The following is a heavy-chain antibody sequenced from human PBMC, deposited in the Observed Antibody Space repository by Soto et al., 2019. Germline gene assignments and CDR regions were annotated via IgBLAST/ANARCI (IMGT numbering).Heavy chain of an antibody. CDR2: IHYSGTT. V-gene: IGHV4-59*01. CDR3: AAGEASSRNLALYYLAF. CDR1: GGSMRNYF. J-gene: IGHJ4*02. Sequence: SETLSLTCTVSGGSMRNYFWTWIRQPPGKGLEWIGYIHYSGTTSFFPSYNPSLRSRVTISEDTSKNQFSLKLLSVTTADTAVYFCAAGEASSRNLALYYLAFWGQGTQVTVSS. D-gene: IGHD6-13*01.